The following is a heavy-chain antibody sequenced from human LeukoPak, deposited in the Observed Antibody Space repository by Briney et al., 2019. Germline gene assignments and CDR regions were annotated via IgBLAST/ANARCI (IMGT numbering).Heavy chain of an antibody. V-gene: IGHV4-34*01. CDR2: INHSGST. Sequence: SETLSLTCAVYGGSFSGYYWSWIRQPPGKGLEWIGEINHSGSTNYNPSLKSRVTISVDTSKNQFSLKLSSVTAADTAVYYCARVWSGYYRTNYFDYWGQGTLVTVSS. D-gene: IGHD3-3*01. CDR3: ARVWSGYYRTNYFDY. CDR1: GGSFSGYY. J-gene: IGHJ4*02.